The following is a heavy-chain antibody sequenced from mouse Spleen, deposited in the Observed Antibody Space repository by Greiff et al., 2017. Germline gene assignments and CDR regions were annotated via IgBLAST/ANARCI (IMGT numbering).Heavy chain of an antibody. D-gene: IGHD2-2*01. CDR1: GFNIKDYY. Sequence: VQLQQSGAELVRPGALVKLSCKASGFNIKDYYMHWVKQRPEQGLEWIGWIDPENGNTIYDPKFQGKASITADTSSNTAYLQLSSLTSEDTAVYYCAPYGSLYAMDYWGQGTSVTVSS. J-gene: IGHJ4*01. V-gene: IGHV14-1*02. CDR2: IDPENGNT. CDR3: APYGSLYAMDY.